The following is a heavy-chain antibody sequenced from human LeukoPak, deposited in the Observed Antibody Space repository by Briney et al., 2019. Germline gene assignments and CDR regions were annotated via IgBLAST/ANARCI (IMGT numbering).Heavy chain of an antibody. CDR2: LYYTGTT. J-gene: IGHJ4*02. CDR1: GLTVNSSY. D-gene: IGHD3-9*01. CDR3: ARGLVYDWPLEY. V-gene: IGHV3-66*01. Sequence: GGSLRLSCAASGLTVNSSYMTWVRQAPGKGLDWVSVLYYTGTTYYADSVKGRFTISRDDSKNTLYLQMNSLRVEDTAVYFCARGLVYDWPLEYWGQGTLVTVSS.